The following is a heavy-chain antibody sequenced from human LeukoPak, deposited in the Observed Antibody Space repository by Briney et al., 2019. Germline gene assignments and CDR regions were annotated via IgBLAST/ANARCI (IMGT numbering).Heavy chain of an antibody. CDR3: TTGTSELLRFLEWSKDDY. D-gene: IGHD3-3*01. V-gene: IGHV3-15*01. Sequence: GGSLRLSCAASGFTFSSYWMSWVRQAPGKGLEWVGRIKSKTDGGTTDYAAPVKGRFTISRDDSKNTLYLQMNSLKTEDTAVYYCTTGTSELLRFLEWSKDDYWGQGTLVTVSS. J-gene: IGHJ4*02. CDR1: GFTFSSYW. CDR2: IKSKTDGGTT.